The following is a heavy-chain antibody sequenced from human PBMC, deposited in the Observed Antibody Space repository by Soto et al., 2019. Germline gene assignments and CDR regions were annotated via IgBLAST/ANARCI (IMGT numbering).Heavy chain of an antibody. CDR2: ISWNSGSI. J-gene: IGHJ4*02. V-gene: IGHV3-9*01. CDR3: AKAPAYGDYVFDY. CDR1: GFTFDDYA. D-gene: IGHD4-17*01. Sequence: EVQLVESGGGLVQPGRSLRLSCAASGFTFDDYAMHWVRQAPGKGLEWVSGISWNSGSIGYADSVKGRFTISRDNAKNSLYLQMNSLRAEDTALYYCAKAPAYGDYVFDYWGQGTLVTVSS.